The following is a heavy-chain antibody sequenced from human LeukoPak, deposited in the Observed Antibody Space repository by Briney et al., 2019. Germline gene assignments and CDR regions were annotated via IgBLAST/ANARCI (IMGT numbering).Heavy chain of an antibody. CDR3: ARDGTYGDYNYYYGLDV. D-gene: IGHD4-17*01. Sequence: PGGSLRLSCAASGFTFSPYFMNWVRQAPGKGLAWVSYISGSSSTIYYADSVKGRFTISRDNAKNSLYLQMNSLRNEDTAVYYCARDGTYGDYNYYYGLDVWGQGTPVTVSS. V-gene: IGHV3-48*02. J-gene: IGHJ6*02. CDR2: ISGSSSTI. CDR1: GFTFSPYF.